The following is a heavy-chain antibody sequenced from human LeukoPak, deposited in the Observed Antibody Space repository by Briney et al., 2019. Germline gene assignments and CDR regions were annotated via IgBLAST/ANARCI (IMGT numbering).Heavy chain of an antibody. D-gene: IGHD4-17*01. V-gene: IGHV3-21*04. Sequence: GGSLRLSCAASGFTFSSYSMNWVRQAPGKGLEWVSSISSSSSYIYYADSVKGRFTISRDNAKSSLYLQMNSLRAEDTAVYYCAKDLTTVTTQGDYWGQGTLVTVSS. CDR1: GFTFSSYS. CDR2: ISSSSSYI. J-gene: IGHJ4*02. CDR3: AKDLTTVTTQGDY.